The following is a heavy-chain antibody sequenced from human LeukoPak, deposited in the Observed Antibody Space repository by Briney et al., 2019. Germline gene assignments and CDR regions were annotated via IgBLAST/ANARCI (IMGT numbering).Heavy chain of an antibody. CDR3: ARGEKWELPYFDY. V-gene: IGHV3-53*01. J-gene: IGHJ4*02. Sequence: GGSLRLSCAASGFTVSSNYMSWVRQAPGKGLEWVSVIYSGGSTYYADSVKGRFTISRDKSKNTLYLQMNSLRAEDTAVYYCARGEKWELPYFDYWGQGTLVTVSS. D-gene: IGHD1-26*01. CDR2: IYSGGST. CDR1: GFTVSSNY.